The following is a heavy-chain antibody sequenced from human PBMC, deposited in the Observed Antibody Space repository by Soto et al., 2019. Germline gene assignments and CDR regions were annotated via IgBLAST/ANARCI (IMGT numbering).Heavy chain of an antibody. J-gene: IGHJ5*02. CDR2: VFYTGTA. CDR3: ARRLDDTVDTFFYWFDP. CDR1: GGSINTGGYY. Sequence: QVQLQESGPRLVKPSQTLSLTCTVSGGSINTGGYYWGWIRQLPGAGLEWIGHVFYTGTAFYNPSLKSRSAISIDTSANLFFLQMSSVTAADTAIYYCARRLDDTVDTFFYWFDPWGQGMQVTVSS. V-gene: IGHV4-31*03. D-gene: IGHD3-9*01.